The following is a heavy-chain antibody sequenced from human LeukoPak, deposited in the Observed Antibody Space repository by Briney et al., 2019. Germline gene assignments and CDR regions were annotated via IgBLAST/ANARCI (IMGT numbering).Heavy chain of an antibody. D-gene: IGHD1-26*01. CDR2: ISYDGSNK. CDR1: GFTFSSYA. CDR3: AKAVGATQRGYFDF. J-gene: IGHJ4*02. V-gene: IGHV3-30*04. Sequence: GRSLRLSCAASGFTFSSYAMHWVRQAPGKGLEWVAVISYDGSNKYYADFVKGRFTISRDNSKNTQYLQMNSLRSEDTAVYYCAKAVGATQRGYFDFWGQGTLVTVSS.